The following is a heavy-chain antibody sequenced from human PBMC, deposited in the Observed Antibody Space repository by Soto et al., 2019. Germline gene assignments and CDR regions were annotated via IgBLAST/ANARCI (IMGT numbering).Heavy chain of an antibody. CDR2: IYYSGST. J-gene: IGHJ6*02. V-gene: IGHV4-59*01. CDR1: GGSISSYY. Sequence: SETLSLTCTVSGGSISSYYWSWIRQPPGKGLEWIGYIYYSGSTNYNPSLKSRVTISVDTSKNQFSLKLSSVTAADTAVYYCARDSHLSYYYGMDVWGQGTTVTAP. CDR3: ARDSHLSYYYGMDV.